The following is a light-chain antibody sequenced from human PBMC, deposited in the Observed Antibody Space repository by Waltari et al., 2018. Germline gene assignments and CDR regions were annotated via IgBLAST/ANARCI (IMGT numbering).Light chain of an antibody. J-gene: IGLJ3*02. V-gene: IGLV1-47*01. Sequence: QSVLTQPPSASGTPGQRVTISCSGSSSNLGSNSVYWYQQLPGTAPTLLIYRNNQRPSGVPDRFSGSKSGTSASLAISGLRSEDEADYYCAAWDDSLSGRVFGGGTKLTVL. CDR3: AAWDDSLSGRV. CDR2: RNN. CDR1: SSNLGSNS.